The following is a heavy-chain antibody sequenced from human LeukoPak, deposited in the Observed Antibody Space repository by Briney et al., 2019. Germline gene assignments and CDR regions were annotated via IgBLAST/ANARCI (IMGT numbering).Heavy chain of an antibody. J-gene: IGHJ6*02. CDR1: GFTFSSYW. CDR3: ARDRHAGDGPMDV. CDR2: INSDGSST. V-gene: IGHV3-74*01. Sequence: GGSLRLSCAASGFTFSSYWMHWVRQAPGKGLVWVSRINSDGSSTSYADSVKGRFTVSRDNAKNTLYLQMNSLRAEDTAVYYCARDRHAGDGPMDVWGQGTTVTVSS.